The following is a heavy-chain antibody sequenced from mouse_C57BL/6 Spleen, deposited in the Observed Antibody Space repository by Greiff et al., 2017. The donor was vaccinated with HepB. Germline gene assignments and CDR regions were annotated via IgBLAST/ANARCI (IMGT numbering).Heavy chain of an antibody. J-gene: IGHJ4*01. CDR2: IYPSDSET. D-gene: IGHD2-1*01. CDR3: ARDGNYEGNYYAMDY. Sequence: VQLQQSGAELVRPGSSVKLSCKASGYTFTSYWMDWVKQRPGQGLEWIGNIYPSDSETHYNQKFKDKATLTVDKSSSTAYMQLSSLTSEDSAVYYCARDGNYEGNYYAMDYCGQGTSVTVSS. V-gene: IGHV1-61*01. CDR1: GYTFTSYW.